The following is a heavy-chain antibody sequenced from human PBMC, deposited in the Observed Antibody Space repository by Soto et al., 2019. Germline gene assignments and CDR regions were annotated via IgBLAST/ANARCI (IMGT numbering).Heavy chain of an antibody. D-gene: IGHD2-2*01. CDR3: ARGKSWDALVPAAYNYYYYYGMDV. J-gene: IGHJ6*02. CDR1: GYTFTSYD. V-gene: IGHV1-8*01. CDR2: MNPNSGNT. Sequence: QVQLVQSGAEVKKPGASVKVSCKASGYTFTSYDINWVRQATGQGLEWMGWMNPNSGNTGYAQKFQGRVTMTRNTSISTAYMELSSLRSEDTAVYYCARGKSWDALVPAAYNYYYYYGMDVWGQGTTVPVSS.